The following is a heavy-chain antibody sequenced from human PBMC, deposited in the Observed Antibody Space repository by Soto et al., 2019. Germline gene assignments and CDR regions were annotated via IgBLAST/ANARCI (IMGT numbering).Heavy chain of an antibody. J-gene: IGHJ3*02. Sequence: SLLLSFSSSGSTFSKYNMNWVLQAPGKGLEWVSSIGRASDDIYYADSVKGRFTISRDNAKNSLYLQMNSLRAEDSALYYCASKEYGAFDIWGQGTMVTVSS. V-gene: IGHV3-21*01. CDR2: IGRASDDI. CDR3: ASKEYGAFDI. CDR1: GSTFSKYN. D-gene: IGHD2-2*01.